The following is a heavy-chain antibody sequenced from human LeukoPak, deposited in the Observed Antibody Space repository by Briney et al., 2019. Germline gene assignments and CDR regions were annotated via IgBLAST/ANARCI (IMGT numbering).Heavy chain of an antibody. Sequence: GASVKVSCKASGYTFTSYAFTWVRQAPGQGLEWMGWISAYNGNTNYAQKLQGRVTMTTDTSTSTAYMELRSPRSDDTAVYYCARGLEWLTRRHTWFDPWGQGTLVTVSS. J-gene: IGHJ5*02. V-gene: IGHV1-18*01. CDR2: ISAYNGNT. CDR1: GYTFTSYA. CDR3: ARGLEWLTRRHTWFDP. D-gene: IGHD3-3*01.